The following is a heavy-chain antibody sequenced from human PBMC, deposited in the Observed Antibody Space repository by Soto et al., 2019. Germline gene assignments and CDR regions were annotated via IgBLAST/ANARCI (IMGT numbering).Heavy chain of an antibody. D-gene: IGHD2-2*01. CDR2: IKQDGSEK. J-gene: IGHJ6*02. CDR1: GFTFSSYW. CDR3: ARPDIVVVPAAYYYYGMDV. Sequence: GSLRLSCAASGFTFSSYWMSWVRQAPGKGLEWVANIKQDGSEKYYVDSVKGRFTISRDNAKNSLYLQMNSLRAEDTAVYYCARPDIVVVPAAYYYYGMDVWGQGTTVTVSS. V-gene: IGHV3-7*01.